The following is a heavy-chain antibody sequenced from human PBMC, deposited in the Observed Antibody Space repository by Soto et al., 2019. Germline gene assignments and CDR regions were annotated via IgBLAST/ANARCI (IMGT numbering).Heavy chain of an antibody. CDR3: ARGQVWGYYYDSSGYYRYFDL. CDR1: GYTFTSYD. D-gene: IGHD3-22*01. J-gene: IGHJ2*01. CDR2: MNPNSGNT. Sequence: ASVKVSCKASGYTFTSYDINWVRQATGQGLEWMGWMNPNSGNTGYAQKFQGRVTMTRNTSISTAYMELSSLRSEDMAVYYCARGQVWGYYYDSSGYYRYFDLWGRGTLVTVSS. V-gene: IGHV1-8*01.